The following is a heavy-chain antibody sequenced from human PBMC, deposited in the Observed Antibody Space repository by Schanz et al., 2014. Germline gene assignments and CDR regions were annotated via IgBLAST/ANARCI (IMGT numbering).Heavy chain of an antibody. CDR1: GYTFTSYY. Sequence: QVQLVQSGAEVKKPGASVKVSCEASGYTFTSYYIHWVRQAPGQGLEWMGKINPSSGTTRIAQNFKVRLAVTRDTSTSTVNMELTSLRSEDTAVYYCARGGFFDSTSFDSWGQGTLVTVSS. J-gene: IGHJ4*02. CDR2: INPSSGTT. D-gene: IGHD2-2*01. CDR3: ARGGFFDSTSFDS. V-gene: IGHV1-46*03.